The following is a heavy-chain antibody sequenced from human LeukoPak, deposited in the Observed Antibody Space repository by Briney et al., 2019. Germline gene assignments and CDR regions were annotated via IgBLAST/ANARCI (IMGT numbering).Heavy chain of an antibody. D-gene: IGHD3-9*01. CDR1: GFTFSRYS. Sequence: PGGSLRLSCAASGFTFSRYSMNWVRQAPGKGLEWVSYLGSGSSTIYYADSVKGRFTISKDNAKNSLYLQMNSLTAEDTAVYYCARDLTAGYVMDAWGQGTTVTVSS. CDR3: ARDLTAGYVMDA. V-gene: IGHV3-48*01. CDR2: LGSGSSTI. J-gene: IGHJ6*02.